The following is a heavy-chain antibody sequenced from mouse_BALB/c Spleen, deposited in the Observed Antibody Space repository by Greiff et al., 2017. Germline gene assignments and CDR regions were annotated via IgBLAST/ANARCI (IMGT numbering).Heavy chain of an antibody. CDR1: GFAFSSYD. CDR3: ARSYYGNYVVFAY. Sequence: EVHLVESGGGLVKPGGSLKLSCAASGFAFSSYDMSWVRQTPEKRLEWVAYISSGGGSTYYPDTVKGRFTISRDNAKNTLYLQMSSLKSEDTAMYYCARSYYGNYVVFAYWGQGTLVTVSA. J-gene: IGHJ3*01. D-gene: IGHD2-10*01. CDR2: ISSGGGST. V-gene: IGHV5-12-1*01.